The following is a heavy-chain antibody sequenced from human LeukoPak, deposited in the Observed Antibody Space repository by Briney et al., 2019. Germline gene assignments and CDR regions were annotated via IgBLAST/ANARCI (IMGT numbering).Heavy chain of an antibody. J-gene: IGHJ6*04. CDR3: ARGSMVRGVIMGYYYYYGMDV. Sequence: GRSLRLSCAASGFTSSSYGMHWVRQAPGKGLEWVAVIWYDGSNKYYADSVKGRFTISRDNSKNTLYLQMNSLRAEDTAVYYCARGSMVRGVIMGYYYYYGMDVWGKGTTVTASS. V-gene: IGHV3-33*01. D-gene: IGHD3-10*01. CDR1: GFTSSSYG. CDR2: IWYDGSNK.